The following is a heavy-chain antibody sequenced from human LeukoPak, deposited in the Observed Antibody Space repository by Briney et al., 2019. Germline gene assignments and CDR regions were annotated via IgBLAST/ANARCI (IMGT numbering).Heavy chain of an antibody. V-gene: IGHV4-39*02. D-gene: IGHD1-1*01. J-gene: IGHJ6*02. CDR1: GGSISSSSHY. Sequence: SETLSLTCTASGGSISSSSHYWGWIRQPPGKGLEWIGSFSYSGSTYYNPSLKSRVTISVDTSKNHFSLKLSSVTAADTAVYYCATTGTPYYYGMDVWGQGTTVTVSS. CDR2: FSYSGST. CDR3: ATTGTPYYYGMDV.